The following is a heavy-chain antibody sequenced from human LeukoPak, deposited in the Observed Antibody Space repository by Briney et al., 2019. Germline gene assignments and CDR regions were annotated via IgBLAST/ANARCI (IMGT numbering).Heavy chain of an antibody. J-gene: IGHJ4*02. Sequence: GGSLRLSCAASGFTFSNYWMSWVRQAPGKGLEWVAHIKPDGSEKNYVDSVKGRFTLFRDDAKNSVYLQMNSLRVEDTAVYYCARDSGSGGLWGQGTPVTVSS. V-gene: IGHV3-7*01. CDR1: GFTFSNYW. D-gene: IGHD6-19*01. CDR3: ARDSGSGGL. CDR2: IKPDGSEK.